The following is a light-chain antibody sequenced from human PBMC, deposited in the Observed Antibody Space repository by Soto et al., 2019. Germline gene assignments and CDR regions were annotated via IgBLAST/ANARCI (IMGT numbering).Light chain of an antibody. V-gene: IGLV1-51*01. J-gene: IGLJ2*01. CDR2: DNN. CDR3: GTWDSSLSVV. CDR1: SSNLGNNY. Sequence: QSVLTQPPSVSAAPGQTVTISCSGSSSNLGNNYVSWYQQLPGTAPKLLIYDNNKRPSGIPDRFSGSKSGTSATLGITGLQTGDEADYYCGTWDSSLSVVFGGGTKVTVL.